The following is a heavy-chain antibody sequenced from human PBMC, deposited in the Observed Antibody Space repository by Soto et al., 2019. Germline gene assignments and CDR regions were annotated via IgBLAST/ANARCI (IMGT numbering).Heavy chain of an antibody. CDR1: GFTFSTYS. V-gene: IGHV3-21*01. Sequence: EVQLVESGGGLVKPGGSLRLSCAASGFTFSTYSMNWVRQAPGKGLEWVSSISSSSSYIYYADSVKGRFTISRDNAKYSLDLQMNSLGAEDTAVYYCARDRGGDLKAFDIWGQGTMVTVSS. D-gene: IGHD3-10*01. J-gene: IGHJ3*02. CDR3: ARDRGGDLKAFDI. CDR2: ISSSSSYI.